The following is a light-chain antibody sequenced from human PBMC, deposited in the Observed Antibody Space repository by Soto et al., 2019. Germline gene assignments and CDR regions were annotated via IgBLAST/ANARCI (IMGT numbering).Light chain of an antibody. J-gene: IGKJ2*01. V-gene: IGKV3-20*01. CDR2: GIS. Sequence: ENVLTQSPGTLSLSPGERATLSCRASQSVTNSFFAWYQQKPGQAPRLLIYGISSRATGIPDRFSGTGSGTDFTLTNSRLEPEDFGVYYCQQYSTLPHTFGQGTKLEVK. CDR1: QSVTNSF. CDR3: QQYSTLPHT.